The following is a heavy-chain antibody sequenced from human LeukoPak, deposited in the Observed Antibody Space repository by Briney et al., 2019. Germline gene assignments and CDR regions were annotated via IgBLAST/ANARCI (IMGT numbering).Heavy chain of an antibody. CDR3: AELGITMIGGV. D-gene: IGHD3-10*02. CDR2: ISSSGSTI. V-gene: IGHV3-48*03. Sequence: RGSLRLSCAASGFTFSSYEMNWVRQAPGKVLGWVSYISSSGSTIYYADSVKGRFTISRDNAKNSLYLQMNSLRAEDTAVYYCAELGITMIGGVWGKGTTVTISS. J-gene: IGHJ6*04. CDR1: GFTFSSYE.